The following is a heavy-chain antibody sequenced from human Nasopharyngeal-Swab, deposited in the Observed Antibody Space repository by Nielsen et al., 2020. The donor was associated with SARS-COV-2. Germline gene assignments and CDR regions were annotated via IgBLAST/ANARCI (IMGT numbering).Heavy chain of an antibody. Sequence: GGSLRLSCAASGFTFSSYAMHWVRQAPGKGLEWVAVISYDGSNKYYADSVKGRFTISRDNSKNTLYLQMNSLRAEDTAVYYCARSYYGACYYGMDVWGQGTTVTVSS. CDR2: ISYDGSNK. CDR1: GFTFSSYA. V-gene: IGHV3-30-3*01. D-gene: IGHD4-17*01. J-gene: IGHJ6*02. CDR3: ARSYYGACYYGMDV.